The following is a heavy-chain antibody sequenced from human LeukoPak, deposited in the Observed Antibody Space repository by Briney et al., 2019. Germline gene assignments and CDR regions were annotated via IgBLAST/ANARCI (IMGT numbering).Heavy chain of an antibody. CDR1: GFTFSSYA. V-gene: IGHV3-64*01. CDR3: ARDSAPNDILTGYFAYNWFDP. J-gene: IGHJ5*02. CDR2: ISSNGGST. Sequence: GGSLRLSCAASGFTFSSYAMHWVRQAPGKGLEYVSAISSNGGSTYYANSVKGRFTISRDNSKNTLYLQMGSLRAEDMAVYYCARDSAPNDILTGYFAYNWFDPWGQGTLVTVSS. D-gene: IGHD3-9*01.